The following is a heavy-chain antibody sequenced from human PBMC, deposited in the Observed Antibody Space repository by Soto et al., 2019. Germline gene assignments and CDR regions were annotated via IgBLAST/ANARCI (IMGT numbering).Heavy chain of an antibody. V-gene: IGHV3-23*01. Sequence: GGPMRLSYTAAECNISSLAMSWILKATRKGLEWVSAISGSGGSTYYADSVKGRFTISRDNSKNTLYLQMNSLRAEDTAVYYCAKGIRPTPYCSGGSCYGGAFDIWGQGTMVTVSS. J-gene: IGHJ3*02. CDR3: AKGIRPTPYCSGGSCYGGAFDI. CDR2: ISGSGGST. D-gene: IGHD2-15*01. CDR1: ECNISSLA.